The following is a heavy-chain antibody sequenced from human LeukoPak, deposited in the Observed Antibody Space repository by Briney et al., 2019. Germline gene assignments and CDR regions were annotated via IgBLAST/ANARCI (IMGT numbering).Heavy chain of an antibody. J-gene: IGHJ5*02. CDR3: AKDRPYITSWYGCSTP. D-gene: IGHD6-13*01. Sequence: GGSLRLSCAASGFTFSSYGMHWVRQAPGKGLEWVAFIRYDGSNKYYADSVKGRFTISRDNSKNTLYLQMHSLRAEDTAVYYCAKDRPYITSWYGCSTPWGQGTLVTVSS. CDR2: IRYDGSNK. V-gene: IGHV3-30*02. CDR1: GFTFSSYG.